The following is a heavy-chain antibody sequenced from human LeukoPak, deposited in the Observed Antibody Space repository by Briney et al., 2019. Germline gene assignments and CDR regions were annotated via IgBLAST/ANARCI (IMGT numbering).Heavy chain of an antibody. J-gene: IGHJ4*02. CDR1: GFKFSNYW. CDR2: INPDGSST. D-gene: IGHD5-12*01. CDR3: ARVEGGAYDWDY. V-gene: IGHV3-74*01. Sequence: PGGSLRLSCAASGFKFSNYWMHWVRQAPGKGLVWVSRINPDGSSTSYADSVKGRFTISRDNAKNTLYLQMNTLRAEDTALYYCARVEGGAYDWDYWGQGTLVTVSS.